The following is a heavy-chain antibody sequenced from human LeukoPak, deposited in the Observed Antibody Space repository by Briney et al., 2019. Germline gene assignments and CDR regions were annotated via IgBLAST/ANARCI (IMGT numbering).Heavy chain of an antibody. V-gene: IGHV5-10-1*01. CDR3: ASVYRSSTSCSRDWFDP. CDR2: IDPSDSYT. J-gene: IGHJ5*02. D-gene: IGHD2-2*01. CDR1: GYSFTSYW. Sequence: GESLKISCKGSGYSFTSYWISWVRQMPGKGLEWMGRIDPSDSYTNYSPSFQGHVTISADKSISTAYLQWSSLKASDTAMYYCASVYRSSTSCSRDWFDPWGQGTLVTVSS.